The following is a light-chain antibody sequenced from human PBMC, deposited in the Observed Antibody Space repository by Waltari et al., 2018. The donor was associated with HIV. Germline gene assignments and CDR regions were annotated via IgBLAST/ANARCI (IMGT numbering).Light chain of an antibody. Sequence: EIVMTQSPATLSVSPGERATLSCRASQSVGSKLAWYQQKPGQAPRLVIHDATNRATGIPARFSGSGSGTDFTLTISSLEPEDFAVYFCHHRSTWPKGFGPGTKVDIK. CDR3: HHRSTWPKG. V-gene: IGKV3-11*01. CDR1: QSVGSK. CDR2: DAT. J-gene: IGKJ3*01.